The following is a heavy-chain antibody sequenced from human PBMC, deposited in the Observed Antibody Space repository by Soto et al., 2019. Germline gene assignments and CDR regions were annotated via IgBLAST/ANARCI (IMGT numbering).Heavy chain of an antibody. CDR2: IYYSGST. Sequence: QVQLQESGPGLVKPSQTLSLTCTVSGGSISSGDYYWSWIRQPPGKGLEWIGYIYYSGSTYYNPSLKSRVTISVDTSKNQFSLKLSSVTAAYTAVYYCARVGGFEATTIDYWGQGTLVTVSS. V-gene: IGHV4-30-4*01. CDR1: GGSISSGDYY. D-gene: IGHD3-10*01. CDR3: ARVGGFEATTIDY. J-gene: IGHJ4*02.